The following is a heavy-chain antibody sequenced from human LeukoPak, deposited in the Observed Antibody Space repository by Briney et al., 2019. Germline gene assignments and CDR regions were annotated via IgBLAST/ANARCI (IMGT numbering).Heavy chain of an antibody. Sequence: GGSLRLSCAASGFTFSSYGMNWVRQAPGKGLEWVSSISSSSSYIYYADSVKGRFTISRDNAKNSLYLQMNSLRAEDTAVYYCARDRQNYDFWSGYLLPFWFDPWGQGTLVTVSS. J-gene: IGHJ5*02. CDR3: ARDRQNYDFWSGYLLPFWFDP. CDR2: ISSSSSYI. CDR1: GFTFSSYG. V-gene: IGHV3-21*01. D-gene: IGHD3-3*01.